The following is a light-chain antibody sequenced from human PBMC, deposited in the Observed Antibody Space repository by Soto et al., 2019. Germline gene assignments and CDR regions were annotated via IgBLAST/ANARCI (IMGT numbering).Light chain of an antibody. CDR3: QQYNSYSWT. V-gene: IGKV1-5*03. J-gene: IGKJ1*01. CDR2: KSS. CDR1: PSIRSL. Sequence: DIQMTQSPSPLSASVGDRVTVTCRATPSIRSLLAWSQQKPGNAPKLLLYKSSSLHSGGPSRFSGSGSGTECTLTISSLQPEDFATDYCQQYNSYSWTFGQGTKVESK.